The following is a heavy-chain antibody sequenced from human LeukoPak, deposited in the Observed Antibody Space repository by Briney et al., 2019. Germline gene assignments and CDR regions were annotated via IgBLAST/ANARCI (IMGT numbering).Heavy chain of an antibody. CDR1: GFTFRSFW. Sequence: GGSLRLSCSGFGFTFRSFWMGWVRQAPGKGLEWVGRIKSKTDGGATDYAAPVKGRFTISREESKNTLYLQMNSLKTEDTAVYYCTTAQSSGYLLFFDYWGQGTPVTVSS. CDR2: IKSKTDGGAT. V-gene: IGHV3-15*01. D-gene: IGHD3-22*01. J-gene: IGHJ4*02. CDR3: TTAQSSGYLLFFDY.